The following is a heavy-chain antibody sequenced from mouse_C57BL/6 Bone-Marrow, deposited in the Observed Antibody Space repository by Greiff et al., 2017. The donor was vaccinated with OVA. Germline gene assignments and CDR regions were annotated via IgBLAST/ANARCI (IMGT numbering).Heavy chain of an antibody. Sequence: EVHLVESGEGLVKPGGSLKLSCAASGFTFSSYAMSWVRQTPEKRLEWVAYISSGGDYIYYADTVKGRFTISRDNARNTLYLQMSSLKSEDTAMYYCTRDAYGSSSWYFDVWGTGTTVTVSS. J-gene: IGHJ1*03. CDR2: ISSGGDYI. D-gene: IGHD1-1*01. CDR3: TRDAYGSSSWYFDV. V-gene: IGHV5-9-1*02. CDR1: GFTFSSYA.